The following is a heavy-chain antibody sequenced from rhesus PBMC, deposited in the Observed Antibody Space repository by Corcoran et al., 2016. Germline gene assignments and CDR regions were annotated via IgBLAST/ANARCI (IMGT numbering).Heavy chain of an antibody. Sequence: QVQLQESGPGLVKPSETLPLTCAVSGASISSTYWSWIRPAPGKGREWIGRIYGRGGSADYNPSLKSRVTMSFDTSNKQFSLKLSSVTDADTAVYFCARNIYGTFDYWGQGVLVTVSS. V-gene: IGHV4S2*01. J-gene: IGHJ4*01. CDR3: ARNIYGTFDY. CDR2: IYGRGGSA. D-gene: IGHD4-29*01. CDR1: GASISSTY.